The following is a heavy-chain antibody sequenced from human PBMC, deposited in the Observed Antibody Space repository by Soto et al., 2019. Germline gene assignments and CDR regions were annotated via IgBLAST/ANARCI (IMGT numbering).Heavy chain of an antibody. V-gene: IGHV1-46*01. CDR2: INPSGGST. CDR1: GNTFTSHY. CDR3: ARDQIAGTYFFDY. J-gene: IGHJ4*02. D-gene: IGHD6-13*01. Sequence: RASVKVSCKASGNTFTSHYIHWVRQAPGQGPEWMGIINPSGGSTSYAQKFQSRVTMTRDTSTSTVYMELSSLRSEDTAVYYCARDQIAGTYFFDYWGQGTLVTVSS.